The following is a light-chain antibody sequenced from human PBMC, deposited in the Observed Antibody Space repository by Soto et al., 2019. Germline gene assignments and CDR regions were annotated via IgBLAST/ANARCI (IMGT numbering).Light chain of an antibody. Sequence: QSALTQPASVSGSPGQSITISCTGTSRDVGAFNYVSWYQQHPDKAPKLLISEVNNRPSGVSHRFSGSKSGHTASLTISGLQSEDEADYFCTSYTSSSTLDVFGTGTKLTVL. V-gene: IGLV2-14*01. J-gene: IGLJ1*01. CDR1: SRDVGAFNY. CDR2: EVN. CDR3: TSYTSSSTLDV.